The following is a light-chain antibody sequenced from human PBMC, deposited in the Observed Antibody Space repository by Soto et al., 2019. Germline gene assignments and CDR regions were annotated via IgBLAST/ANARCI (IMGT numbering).Light chain of an antibody. J-gene: IGKJ5*01. CDR1: QSIGKN. Sequence: DIQMTQSPSSLSAFVGDSVTITCRASQSIGKNLNWYQQTPGRAPKLLISGASTLRTWVPATVRGSGSGTDFTLSIDNLQPQDFATYYCQQTLSTPITFGQGTRLEIK. CDR2: GAS. V-gene: IGKV1-39*01. CDR3: QQTLSTPIT.